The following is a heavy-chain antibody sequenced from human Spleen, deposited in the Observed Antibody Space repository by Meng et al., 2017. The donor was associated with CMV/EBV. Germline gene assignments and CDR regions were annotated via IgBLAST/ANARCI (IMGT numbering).Heavy chain of an antibody. V-gene: IGHV1-69*10. CDR2: IIPILGLS. CDR3: VTYQYDSGWTEDS. J-gene: IGHJ4*02. D-gene: IGHD3-16*01. CDR1: GGIFGSNA. Sequence: SVKVSCKASGGIFGSNALSWVRQAPGQGLEWMGGIIPILGLSTYAQRFQGRVTITADKSTGTGYMEVPSLRFDDTAVYYCVTYQYDSGWTEDSWGQGTLVTVSS.